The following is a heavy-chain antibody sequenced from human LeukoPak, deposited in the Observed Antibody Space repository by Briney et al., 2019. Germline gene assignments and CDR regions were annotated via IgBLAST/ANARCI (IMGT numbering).Heavy chain of an antibody. CDR3: ARAAHYYDSSGYYYKYFQH. CDR2: IYSGGST. D-gene: IGHD3-22*01. J-gene: IGHJ1*01. V-gene: IGHV3-53*01. Sequence: PGGSLRLSCAASGFTVSSNYMSWVRQAPRQGLEWVSVIYSGGSTYYADSVKGRFTISRDNSKNTLYLQMNSLRAEDTAVYYCARAAHYYDSSGYYYKYFQHWGQGTLVTVSS. CDR1: GFTVSSNY.